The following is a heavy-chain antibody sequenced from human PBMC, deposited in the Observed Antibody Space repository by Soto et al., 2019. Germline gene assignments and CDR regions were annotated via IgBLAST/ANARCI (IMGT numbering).Heavy chain of an antibody. CDR2: IYYSGST. CDR1: GGSISSYY. J-gene: IGHJ4*02. D-gene: IGHD3-22*01. CDR3: ARDDYPYYDDSSGYHFDY. Sequence: SETLSLTCTVSGGSISSYYWSWIRQPPGKGLEWIGYIYYSGSTNYNPSLKSRVTISVDTSKNQFSLRLSSVTAADTAVYYCARDDYPYYDDSSGYHFDYWGQGALVTVS. V-gene: IGHV4-59*01.